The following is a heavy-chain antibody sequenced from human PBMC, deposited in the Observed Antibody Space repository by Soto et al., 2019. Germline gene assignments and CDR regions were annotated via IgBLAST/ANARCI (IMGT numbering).Heavy chain of an antibody. V-gene: IGHV4-59*08. D-gene: IGHD1-1*01. CDR2: IYYSGST. CDR3: ARRYGYSFDY. J-gene: IGHJ4*02. CDR1: GGPISSYY. Sequence: SETLSLTCTVSGGPISSYYWSWIRQPPGKGLEWIGYIYYSGSTNYNPSLKSRVTISVDTSKNQFSLKLSSVTAADTAVYYCARRYGYSFDYWGQGTLVTVPQ.